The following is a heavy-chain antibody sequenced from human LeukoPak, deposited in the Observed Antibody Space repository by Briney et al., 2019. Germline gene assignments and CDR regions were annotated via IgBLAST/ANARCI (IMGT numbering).Heavy chain of an antibody. CDR2: INNRGTT. CDR3: ARDVIAAPGTSDY. V-gene: IGHV4-34*01. CDR1: GGSFSGYY. D-gene: IGHD6-13*01. Sequence: SETLSLTCAVYGGSFSGYYWSWIRQPPGKGLEWIGEINNRGTTNNNPSLKSRLTMSVDTSKNQFSLKLSSVTAADTAVYYCARDVIAAPGTSDYWGQGALVTVSS. J-gene: IGHJ4*02.